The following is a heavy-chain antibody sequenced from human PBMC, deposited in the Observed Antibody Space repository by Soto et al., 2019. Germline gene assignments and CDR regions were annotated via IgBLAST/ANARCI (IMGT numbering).Heavy chain of an antibody. CDR2: ISDSGDRT. Sequence: EEQLLESGGGLVQPGASLRLSCAASGFTFSSSAMNWVRQTPGKGLEWVSLISDSGDRTHYADSVRGRFSISRDNSKNTLYLQMYSLRAEDTAVYYCAKSLNINWKNWFDPWGQGTLVTVSS. CDR3: AKSLNINWKNWFDP. V-gene: IGHV3-23*01. CDR1: GFTFSSSA. J-gene: IGHJ5*02. D-gene: IGHD1-1*01.